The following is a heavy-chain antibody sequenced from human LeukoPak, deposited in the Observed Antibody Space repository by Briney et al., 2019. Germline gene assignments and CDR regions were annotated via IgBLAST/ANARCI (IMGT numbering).Heavy chain of an antibody. CDR2: IICDGSII. J-gene: IGHJ3*02. D-gene: IGHD2-15*01. CDR1: GFTFSFYW. V-gene: IGHV3-74*03. CDR3: AKVDKGYCSGGSCYGVFDI. Sequence: GGSLRLSCAAPGFTFSFYWMHWVRQAPGKGLVWVSHIICDGSIILYADSAKGRFTVSRDNAKNTLYLQMNSLRAEDTAVYYCAKVDKGYCSGGSCYGVFDIWGQGTMVTVSS.